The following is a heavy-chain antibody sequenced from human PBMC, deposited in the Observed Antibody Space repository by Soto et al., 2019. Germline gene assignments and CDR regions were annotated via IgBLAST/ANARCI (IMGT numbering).Heavy chain of an antibody. J-gene: IGHJ4*02. CDR3: ARDPARIAVAGKLRAIDY. CDR1: GYTFTSYA. V-gene: IGHV1-3*01. D-gene: IGHD6-19*01. CDR2: INAGNGNT. Sequence: ASVKVSCKASGYTFTSYAMHWVRQAPGQRLEWMGWINAGNGNTKYSQKFQGRVTITRDTSASTAYMELSSLRSEDTAVYYCARDPARIAVAGKLRAIDYWGQGTLVTVSS.